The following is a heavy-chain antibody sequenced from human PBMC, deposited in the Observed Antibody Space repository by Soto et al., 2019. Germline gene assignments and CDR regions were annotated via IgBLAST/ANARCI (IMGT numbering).Heavy chain of an antibody. J-gene: IGHJ5*02. Sequence: LSLTCTVSGGAISSGGYYWSWIRQHPGKGLEWIGYIYYSGSTYYNPSLKSRVTISVDTSKNQFSLKLSSVTAADTAVCYCAREMAYCSGGSCYPYNWFDPWGQGTLVTVSS. CDR2: IYYSGST. D-gene: IGHD2-15*01. V-gene: IGHV4-31*03. CDR1: GGAISSGGYY. CDR3: AREMAYCSGGSCYPYNWFDP.